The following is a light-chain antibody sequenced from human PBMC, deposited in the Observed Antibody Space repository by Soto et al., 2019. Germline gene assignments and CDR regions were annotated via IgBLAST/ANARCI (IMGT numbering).Light chain of an antibody. CDR2: EDN. J-gene: IGLJ3*02. Sequence: FMLTQSHSVSESPGKTVTISCTRSSGSIASNHVQWYQQRPGSAPILVIYEDNQRPSGVPDRFSGSIDSSSNSASLTISGLKTEDEADYYCHSYDSSTWVFGGGTKLTVL. CDR3: HSYDSSTWV. CDR1: SGSIASNH. V-gene: IGLV6-57*04.